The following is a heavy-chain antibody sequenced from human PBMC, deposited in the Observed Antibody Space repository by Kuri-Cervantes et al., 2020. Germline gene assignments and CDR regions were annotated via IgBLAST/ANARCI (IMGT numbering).Heavy chain of an antibody. CDR3: ARDGGNSGDLDY. J-gene: IGHJ4*02. V-gene: IGHV4-34*01. D-gene: IGHD4-23*01. Sequence: ESLKISCAVYGGSFSGYYWSWIRQPPGKGLEWIGEINHSGSTNYNPSLKSRVTISVDTSRNQFSLQLNSVTPEDTGVYYCARDGGNSGDLDYWGQGTLVTVSS. CDR1: GGSFSGYY. CDR2: INHSGST.